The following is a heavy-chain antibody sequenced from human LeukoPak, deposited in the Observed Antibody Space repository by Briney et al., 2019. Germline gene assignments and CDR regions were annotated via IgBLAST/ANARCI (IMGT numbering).Heavy chain of an antibody. CDR1: GYTFTSYD. V-gene: IGHV1-8*01. CDR3: ARTAYCGGDCYSDWFDP. D-gene: IGHD2-21*02. J-gene: IGHJ5*02. CDR2: MNPNSGNT. Sequence: ASVTVSFTASGYTFTSYDINWVRQAPGQGLEWMGWMNPNSGNTGYAQKFQGRVTMTRNTSISTAYMELSSLRSEDTAVYYCARTAYCGGDCYSDWFDPWGQGTLVTVSS.